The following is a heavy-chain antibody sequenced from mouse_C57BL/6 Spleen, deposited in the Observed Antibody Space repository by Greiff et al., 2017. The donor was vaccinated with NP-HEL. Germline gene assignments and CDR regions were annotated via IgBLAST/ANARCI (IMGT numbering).Heavy chain of an antibody. V-gene: IGHV1-81*01. CDR1: GYTFTSYG. J-gene: IGHJ1*03. D-gene: IGHD1-1*01. CDR2: IYPRSGNT. Sequence: QVQLQQSGAELARPGASVKLSCKASGYTFTSYGISWVKQRTGQGLEWIGEIYPRSGNTYYNEKFKGKATLTADKSSSTAYMELRSLTSEDSAVYVCARVTTVVATRYFDVWGTGTTVTVSS. CDR3: ARVTTVVATRYFDV.